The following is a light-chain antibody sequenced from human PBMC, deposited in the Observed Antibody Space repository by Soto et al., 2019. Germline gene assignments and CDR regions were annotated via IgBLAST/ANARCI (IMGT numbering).Light chain of an antibody. CDR1: SSDVGGYNY. CDR3: CSYASSSTLV. V-gene: IGLV2-14*01. J-gene: IGLJ1*01. CDR2: DVT. Sequence: QSALTQPASVSGSPGQSITISCTGTSSDVGGYNYVSWYQQYPGKVPKLMIFDVTYRPSGVSNRFSGSKSGNMASLTISGLQAEDEADYYCCSYASSSTLVFGTGTKVTVL.